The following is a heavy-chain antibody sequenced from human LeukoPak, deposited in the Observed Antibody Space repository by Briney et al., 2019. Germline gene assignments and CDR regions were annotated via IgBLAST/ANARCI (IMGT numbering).Heavy chain of an antibody. V-gene: IGHV4-30-2*01. Sequence: SETLSLTCAVSGGSISSGGYSWSWIRQPPGQGLEWIGYIYHSGTTYYNPSLKSRVTISVDRSKNQFSLKLNSVTAADTAVYYCARGNWNDNYFDYWGQGTLVTVSS. J-gene: IGHJ4*02. CDR2: IYHSGTT. CDR3: ARGNWNDNYFDY. CDR1: GGSISSGGYS. D-gene: IGHD1-1*01.